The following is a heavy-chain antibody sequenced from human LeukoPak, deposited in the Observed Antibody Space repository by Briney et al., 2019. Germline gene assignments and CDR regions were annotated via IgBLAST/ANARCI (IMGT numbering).Heavy chain of an antibody. D-gene: IGHD5-24*01. CDR1: GYTFTGYY. CDR2: INPNSGGT. V-gene: IGHV1-2*02. J-gene: IGHJ4*02. CDR3: VRDPGEMATIEDY. Sequence: ASVKVSCKASGYTFTGYYMHWVRQAPGQGLEWMGWINPNSGGTNYAQKFQGRVTMTRDTSISTAYMELSSLRSEDTAIYYCVRDPGEMATIEDYWGQGTLVTVSS.